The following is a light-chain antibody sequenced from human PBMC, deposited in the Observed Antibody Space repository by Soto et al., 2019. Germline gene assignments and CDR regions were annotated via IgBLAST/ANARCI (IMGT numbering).Light chain of an antibody. J-gene: IGKJ1*01. Sequence: ENVLKQSPGTLSLSPGERATLSCRASRSVSSNLAWYQQKPGQAPSSLIYDGSTRATGIPARFSGSGCGAEFSPTISSLQSEDFAVEYCQQYNSGPPWTFGQGTKVDIK. CDR3: QQYNSGPPWT. CDR1: RSVSSN. CDR2: DGS. V-gene: IGKV3-15*01.